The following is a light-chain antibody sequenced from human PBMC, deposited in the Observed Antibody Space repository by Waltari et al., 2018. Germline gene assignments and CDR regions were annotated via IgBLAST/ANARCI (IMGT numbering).Light chain of an antibody. CDR1: SSDVGNYKR. Sequence: QSALTQPASVSGSPGQSITLSCTGTSSDVGNYKRVSWYQQHPGKAPKLMIYAVSKRPSGVSDRFSGSKSGDMASLTISGLQPEDEAEYFRSSYAGSSKGVFGGGTKVTVL. V-gene: IGLV2-23*02. CDR3: SSYAGSSKGV. CDR2: AVS. J-gene: IGLJ2*01.